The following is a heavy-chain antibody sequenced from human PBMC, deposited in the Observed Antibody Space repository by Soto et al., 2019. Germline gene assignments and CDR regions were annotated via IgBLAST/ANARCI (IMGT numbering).Heavy chain of an antibody. J-gene: IGHJ4*02. CDR3: AATPYYGDYDFIFDY. Sequence: ASVKVSCKASGFTFTSSAMQWVRQARGQRLEWIGWIVVGSGNTNYAQKFQERVTITRDMSTSTAYMELSSLRSEDTAVYYCAATPYYGDYDFIFDYWGQGTLVTVSS. CDR2: IVVGSGNT. V-gene: IGHV1-58*02. CDR1: GFTFTSSA. D-gene: IGHD4-17*01.